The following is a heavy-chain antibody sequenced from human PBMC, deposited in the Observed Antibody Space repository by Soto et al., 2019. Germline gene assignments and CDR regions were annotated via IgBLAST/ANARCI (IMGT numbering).Heavy chain of an antibody. CDR1: GFTFSSYA. Sequence: GGSLRLSCAASGFTFSSYAMHWVRQAPGKGLEWVAVISYDGSNKYYADSVKGRFTISRDNSKNTLYLQMNSLRAEDTAVYYCAGEDYYDSSGYYFWGQGTLVTVSS. J-gene: IGHJ4*02. CDR2: ISYDGSNK. V-gene: IGHV3-30-3*01. D-gene: IGHD3-22*01. CDR3: AGEDYYDSSGYYF.